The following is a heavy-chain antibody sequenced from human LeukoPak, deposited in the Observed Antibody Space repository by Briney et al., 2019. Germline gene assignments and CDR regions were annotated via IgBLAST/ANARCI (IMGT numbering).Heavy chain of an antibody. CDR2: ISYDGSNN. J-gene: IGHJ6*04. V-gene: IGHV3-30*03. D-gene: IGHD2-2*01. CDR3: ARAFCSTPSCRPMDV. CDR1: GFTFSSYG. Sequence: PGRSLRLSCAASGFTFSSYGIHWVRQAPGKGLEWVAVISYDGSNNYYADFVKGRFTISRDNSKNTLYLQMNSLRVEDTAVYYCARAFCSTPSCRPMDVWGKGTTVTVSS.